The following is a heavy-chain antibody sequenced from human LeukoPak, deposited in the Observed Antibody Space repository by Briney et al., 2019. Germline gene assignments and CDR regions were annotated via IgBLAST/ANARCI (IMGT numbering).Heavy chain of an antibody. D-gene: IGHD2-8*02. CDR3: TRDKPDAAGSSAWYWAA. V-gene: IGHV3-66*01. Sequence: GGSLRLSCTGSGFTVETNYMSWVRQAPGKGLEWVSIIYSGDNTYYVDSVKGRFTISRDNARSTVFLQMNSLRVEDTAVYYCTRDKPDAAGSSAWYWAAWGQGTLVTVSS. J-gene: IGHJ1*01. CDR2: IYSGDNT. CDR1: GFTVETNY.